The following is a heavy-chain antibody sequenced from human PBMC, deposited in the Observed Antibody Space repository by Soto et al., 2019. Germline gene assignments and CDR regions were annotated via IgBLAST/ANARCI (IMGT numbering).Heavy chain of an antibody. V-gene: IGHV3-30*03. D-gene: IGHD6-19*01. Sequence: QVQLVESGGGVVQPGRSLRLSCAASGFTFSNHGMHWVRQAPGKGLEWVAVISYDSSDKYYADSVKGRFTISRDNSKNTLDLQMNVLRLEETAVYYCATWGEVAGGIFEYWGQGTLVTVSS. J-gene: IGHJ4*02. CDR1: GFTFSNHG. CDR3: ATWGEVAGGIFEY. CDR2: ISYDSSDK.